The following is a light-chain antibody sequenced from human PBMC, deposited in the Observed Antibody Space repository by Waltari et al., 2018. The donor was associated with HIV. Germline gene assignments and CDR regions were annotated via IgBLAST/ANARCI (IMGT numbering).Light chain of an antibody. V-gene: IGKV4-1*01. CDR1: QSLLYRANNKNY. CDR3: PQYFGAPRT. J-gene: IGKJ1*01. CDR2: WAT. Sequence: DIVMTQSPDSLAVSLGERATINCKSSQSLLYRANNKNYLAWSQQKPGQPPKLLIYWATARESGVLARFIVSCSGRDFSLTIISLQADDVAIYYCPQYFGAPRTFGQGTKVEIK.